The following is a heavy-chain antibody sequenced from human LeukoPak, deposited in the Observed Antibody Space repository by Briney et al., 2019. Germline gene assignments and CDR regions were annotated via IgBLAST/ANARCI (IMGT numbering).Heavy chain of an antibody. V-gene: IGHV4-59*08. J-gene: IGHJ4*02. CDR2: IYYTGKI. Sequence: SETLSLTCAVSGGSINSHYWGWIRQPPGKGLQWIGDIYYTGKINYTPSLKSRVTITLDTSKDYLSLNLTPVLAADTAIYYCVRRDTGWNYFDYWGQGILVTVSS. D-gene: IGHD6-19*01. CDR1: GGSINSHY. CDR3: VRRDTGWNYFDY.